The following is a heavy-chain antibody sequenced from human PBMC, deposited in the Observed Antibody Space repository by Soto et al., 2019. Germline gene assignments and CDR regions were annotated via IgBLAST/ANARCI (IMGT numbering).Heavy chain of an antibody. V-gene: IGHV4-31*03. Sequence: QVQLQESGPGLVEPSQTLSLTCTVSGGSISSGTYYWSWIRQYPGKGLEWIGYIYHSGSSYYNPSLESRVSISVDTSKNHFSLYLNSVTAADTAVYYCARDIFCGANDLWGQGTLVTVSS. CDR2: IYHSGSS. CDR3: ARDIFCGANDL. D-gene: IGHD2-21*01. J-gene: IGHJ5*02. CDR1: GGSISSGTYY.